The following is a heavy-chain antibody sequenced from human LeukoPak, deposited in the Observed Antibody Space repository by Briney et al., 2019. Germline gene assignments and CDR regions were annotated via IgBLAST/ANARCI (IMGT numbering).Heavy chain of an antibody. CDR1: GFTFSSYG. D-gene: IGHD2-15*01. J-gene: IGHJ4*02. CDR2: IRYDGSDK. CDR3: AKIPPVVVVAAIPFDY. Sequence: PGGSLRLSCAASGFTFSSYGMHWVRQAPGKGLEWVAFIRYDGSDKYYADSVKGRFTISRDNSKNTLYLQMNSLRAEDTAVYYCAKIPPVVVVAAIPFDYWGQGTLVTVSS. V-gene: IGHV3-30*02.